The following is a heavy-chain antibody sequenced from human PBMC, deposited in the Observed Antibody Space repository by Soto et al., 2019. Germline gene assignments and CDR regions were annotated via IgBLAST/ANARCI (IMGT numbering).Heavy chain of an antibody. V-gene: IGHV1-8*01. D-gene: IGHD6-6*01. CDR1: GSTFTNSE. CDR3: AREVVENSSLWLDP. CDR2: MNTNTNTT. J-gene: IGHJ5*02. Sequence: GSSLKCSCKASGSTFTNSEINWVRQAPGQGLEWIGWMNTNTNTTDSAEVFEGRVSLTWDTSISTAYMQLNSLKIDDTAVYYCAREVVENSSLWLDPWGQGTLVTGSS.